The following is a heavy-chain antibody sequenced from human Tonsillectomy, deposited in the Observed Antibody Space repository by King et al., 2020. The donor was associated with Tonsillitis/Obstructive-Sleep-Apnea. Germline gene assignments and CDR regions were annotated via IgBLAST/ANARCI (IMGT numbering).Heavy chain of an antibody. CDR2: INYSGST. CDR1: GGSISSYY. J-gene: IGHJ3*02. Sequence: QLQESGPGLVKPSETLSLTCTVSGGSISSYYGSWIRQPPGKGLEWIGYINYSGSTNYNPSLKSRVTISLDTTKNQFSLKLISVTAAETSVYYCARSGGLPRAFDIWGQGTMVTISS. V-gene: IGHV4-59*01. CDR3: ARSGGLPRAFDI. D-gene: IGHD3-16*01.